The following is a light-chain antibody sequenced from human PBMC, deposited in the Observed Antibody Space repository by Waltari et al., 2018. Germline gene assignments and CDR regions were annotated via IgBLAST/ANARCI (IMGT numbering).Light chain of an antibody. J-gene: IGLJ2*01. V-gene: IGLV1-40*01. CDR3: QSYDISMSAV. CDR2: ENT. CDR1: SSNIGAGHD. Sequence: QSVLTQPPSVSGAPGQRVTISCSGSSSNIGAGHDVQWYQHLPGTAPKLPIYENTNRPSGVPDRFSGSKSGTSASLAITGLQAEDEADYYCQSYDISMSAVFGGGTKLTVL.